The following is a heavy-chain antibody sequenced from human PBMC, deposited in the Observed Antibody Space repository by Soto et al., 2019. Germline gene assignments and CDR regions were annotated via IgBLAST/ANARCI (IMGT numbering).Heavy chain of an antibody. D-gene: IGHD3-10*01. V-gene: IGHV4-34*01. Sequence: PSETLSLTCDVFGGSFSGYYWGWVRQPPGEGLEWIGEGNHGGSSNYHPSLKSRVIISVDTSNNQLSLRIKSVTPADTAIYYCARGEITLLGGMDVWGQGTTVTVSS. CDR3: ARGEITLLGGMDV. CDR2: GNHGGSS. J-gene: IGHJ6*02. CDR1: GGSFSGYY.